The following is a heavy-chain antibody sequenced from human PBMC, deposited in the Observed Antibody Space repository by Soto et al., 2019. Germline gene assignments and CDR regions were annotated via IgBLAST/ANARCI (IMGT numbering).Heavy chain of an antibody. V-gene: IGHV4-59*12. CDR3: ARYLGGDPFGSYYYYGMDV. J-gene: IGHJ6*02. Sequence: SETLSLTCTVSGGSISSYYWSWIRQPPGKGLEWIGYIYYSGSTNYNPSLKSRVTISVDTSKNQFSLKLSSVIAADTAVYYCARYLGGDPFGSYYYYGMDVWGQGTTVTVSS. CDR1: GGSISSYY. CDR2: IYYSGST. D-gene: IGHD2-21*02.